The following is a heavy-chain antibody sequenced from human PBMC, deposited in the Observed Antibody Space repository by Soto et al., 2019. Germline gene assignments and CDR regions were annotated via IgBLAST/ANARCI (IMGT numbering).Heavy chain of an antibody. V-gene: IGHV4-39*07. CDR3: ARDADPGKKSAFFGMDV. J-gene: IGHJ6*02. CDR2: IYYSGTT. CDR1: GGSISSSSYY. Sequence: ETLSLTCTVSGGSISSSSYYWGWIRQPPGKGLEWIGSIYYSGTTYYNPSLKSRVTISVDTSKNHFSLKLSSVTAADTAVYYCARDADPGKKSAFFGMDVGGQGTTVTVSS. D-gene: IGHD3-3*02.